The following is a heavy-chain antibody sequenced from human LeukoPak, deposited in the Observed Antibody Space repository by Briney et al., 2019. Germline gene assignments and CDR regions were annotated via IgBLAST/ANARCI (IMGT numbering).Heavy chain of an antibody. Sequence: SETLSLTCAVYGGSFSGYYWSWIRQPAGKGLEWIGRIYTSGSTDYNPSLKSRVTISVDTSKNQFSLKLSSVTAADTAVYYCAREGYCTNGVCYTGFDPWGQGTLVTVSS. V-gene: IGHV4-4*07. CDR3: AREGYCTNGVCYTGFDP. CDR1: GGSFSGYY. J-gene: IGHJ5*02. CDR2: IYTSGST. D-gene: IGHD2-8*01.